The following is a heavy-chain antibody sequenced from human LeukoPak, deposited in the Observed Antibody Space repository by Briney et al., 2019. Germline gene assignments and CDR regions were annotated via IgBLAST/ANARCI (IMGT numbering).Heavy chain of an antibody. CDR2: IEQDGSEK. V-gene: IGHV3-7*01. CDR3: TRDQEGSDY. CDR1: GFTFSTYW. J-gene: IGHJ4*02. Sequence: GGSLRLSCAASGFTFSTYWMSWVRQAPGKGLEWVANIEQDGSEKYYVDSVKGRFTISRDNAENLLYLQMNSLRAEDTAVYYCTRDQEGSDYWGQGTLVTVSS.